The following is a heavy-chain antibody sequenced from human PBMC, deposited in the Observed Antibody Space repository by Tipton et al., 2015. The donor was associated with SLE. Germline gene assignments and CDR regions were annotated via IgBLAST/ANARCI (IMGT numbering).Heavy chain of an antibody. Sequence: LRLSCTVSGGSISSSSYYWGWIRQPPGKGLEWIGSIYYSESTYYNPSLKRRVTISVDTSKNQFSLKLSSVTAADTAVYYCASGIAVAGMGDYWGQGTLVTVSS. D-gene: IGHD6-19*01. J-gene: IGHJ4*02. CDR3: ASGIAVAGMGDY. CDR1: GGSISSSSYY. V-gene: IGHV4-39*07. CDR2: IYYSEST.